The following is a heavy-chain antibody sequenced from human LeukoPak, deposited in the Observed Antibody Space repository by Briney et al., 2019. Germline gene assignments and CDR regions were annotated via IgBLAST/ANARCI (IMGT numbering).Heavy chain of an antibody. J-gene: IGHJ4*02. CDR3: ARDGWYGSGSYDY. D-gene: IGHD3-10*01. V-gene: IGHV3-7*01. CDR1: GFTFSSYW. CDR2: IKQDGSEK. Sequence: QTGGSLRLSCAASGFTFSSYWMSWVRQAPGKGLEWVANIKQDGSEKYHVDSVKGRFTISRDNAKNSLYLQMNSLRAEDTAVYHCARDGWYGSGSYDYWGQGTLVTVSS.